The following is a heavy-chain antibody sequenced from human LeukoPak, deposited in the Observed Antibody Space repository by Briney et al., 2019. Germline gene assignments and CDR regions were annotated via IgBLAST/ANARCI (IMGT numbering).Heavy chain of an antibody. CDR2: ISWNSGSI. V-gene: IGHV3-9*01. CDR3: AKSAENDAFDI. J-gene: IGHJ3*02. D-gene: IGHD3-3*01. Sequence: GRSLRLSCAASGFTFDDYAMHWVRHAPGKGLEWVSGISWNSGSIGYADSVKGRFTISRDNAKNSLYLQMNSLRAEDTALYYCAKSAENDAFDIWGQGTMVTVSS. CDR1: GFTFDDYA.